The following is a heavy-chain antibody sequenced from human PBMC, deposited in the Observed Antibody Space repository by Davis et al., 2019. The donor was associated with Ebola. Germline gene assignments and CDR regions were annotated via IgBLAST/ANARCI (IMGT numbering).Heavy chain of an antibody. V-gene: IGHV3-23*01. CDR2: VSGSGVST. CDR1: GFTFSNSA. J-gene: IGHJ4*02. Sequence: GESLKISCVASGFTFSNSAIIWVRQAPGKGLEWVSGVSGSGVSTYYADSVKGRFTISRDNAKYSLYLQMNSLSDEDTAVYYCARRFDSWGQGTLVTVSS. CDR3: ARRFDS.